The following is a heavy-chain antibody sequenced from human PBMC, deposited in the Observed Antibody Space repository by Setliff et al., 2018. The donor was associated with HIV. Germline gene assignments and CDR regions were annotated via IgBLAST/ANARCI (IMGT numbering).Heavy chain of an antibody. CDR1: GGSINNYF. CDR3: ARRRGQKATGWYYFDF. Sequence: PSETLSLTCTVSGGSINNYFWDWIRQAPGKGLEWIGSIYHSGNTYYNPSLKSRVSISVDTSKRQFSLKLTSVTAGDSALYYCARRRGQKATGWYYFDFWGQGALVTVPQ. CDR2: IYHSGNT. V-gene: IGHV4-39*01. J-gene: IGHJ4*02. D-gene: IGHD6-19*01.